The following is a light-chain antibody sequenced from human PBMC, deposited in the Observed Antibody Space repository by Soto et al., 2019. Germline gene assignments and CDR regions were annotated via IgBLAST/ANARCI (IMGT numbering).Light chain of an antibody. V-gene: IGKV1-39*01. Sequence: IQMTQSPSSLSASVGDRVTVTCGASQSINIYLNWYQQKPGKAPTLLIYGASSLQSGVPSRFSGGGSRTDFTLTISSLQPEDFATYYCQQSYRSPYTFGQGTKLEIK. J-gene: IGKJ2*01. CDR1: QSINIY. CDR3: QQSYRSPYT. CDR2: GAS.